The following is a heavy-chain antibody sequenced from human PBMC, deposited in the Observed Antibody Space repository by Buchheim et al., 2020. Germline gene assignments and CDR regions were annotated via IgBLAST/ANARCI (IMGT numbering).Heavy chain of an antibody. CDR2: ISNDGSNK. Sequence: QVQLVESGGGVVQPGRSLRLSCAASGFIFSNYAMHWVRQAPGKGLEWVAVISNDGSNKYYADSVKGRFTFSRDNSKNTLYLQMNSLRAEDTAVYYCASFSVSSAQVYYGMDVWGQGTT. CDR1: GFIFSNYA. J-gene: IGHJ6*02. V-gene: IGHV3-30*14. D-gene: IGHD3-3*01. CDR3: ASFSVSSAQVYYGMDV.